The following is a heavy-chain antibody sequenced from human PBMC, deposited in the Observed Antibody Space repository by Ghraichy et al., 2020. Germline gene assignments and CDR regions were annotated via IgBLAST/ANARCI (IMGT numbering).Heavy chain of an antibody. CDR1: GFTFSSYA. CDR2: ISGSGGST. V-gene: IGHV3-23*01. CDR3: ARYSQNQIVVVVAARYGMDV. J-gene: IGHJ6*02. Sequence: GGSLRLSCAASGFTFSSYAMSWVRQAPGKGLEWVSAISGSGGSTYYADSVKGRFTISRDNSKNTLYLQMNSLRAEDTAVYYCARYSQNQIVVVVAARYGMDVWGQGTTVTVSS. D-gene: IGHD2-15*01.